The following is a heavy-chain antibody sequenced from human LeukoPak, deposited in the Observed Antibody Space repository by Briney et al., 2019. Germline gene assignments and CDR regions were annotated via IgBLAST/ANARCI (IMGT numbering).Heavy chain of an antibody. Sequence: ASVKVSCKASGYTSTSYYMHWVRQAPGQGLEWMGIINPSGGSTSYAQKFQGRVTMTRDTSTSTVYMELSSLRSEATAVYYCARTGGVATPFDYWGQGTLVTVSS. CDR2: INPSGGST. J-gene: IGHJ4*02. CDR1: GYTSTSYY. D-gene: IGHD3-3*01. V-gene: IGHV1-46*01. CDR3: ARTGGVATPFDY.